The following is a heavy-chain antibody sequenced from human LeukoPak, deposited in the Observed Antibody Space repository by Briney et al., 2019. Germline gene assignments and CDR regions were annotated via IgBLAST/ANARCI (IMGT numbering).Heavy chain of an antibody. CDR1: GGTFSSYA. J-gene: IGHJ6*03. Sequence: SVKVSCKASGGTFSSYAISWVRQAPGQGLEWMGGIIPIFGTANYAQKFQGRVTITTDDSTSTSYLELSSLRSEDTAVYYCARGKRPAAHYYYYYYMDVWGKGTTVTVSS. D-gene: IGHD6-13*01. V-gene: IGHV1-69*05. CDR3: ARGKRPAAHYYYYYYMDV. CDR2: IIPIFGTA.